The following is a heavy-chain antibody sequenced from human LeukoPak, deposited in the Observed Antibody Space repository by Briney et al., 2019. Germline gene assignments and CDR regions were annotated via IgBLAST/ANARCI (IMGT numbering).Heavy chain of an antibody. CDR3: ARVTLLPTHIDY. CDR2: IYYSGST. Sequence: SETLSLTCTVSGGSISSYYWSWIRQPPGKGLEWIGNIYYSGSTNYNPSLKSRVTISVDTSKNQFSLKLSSVTAADTAVYYCARVTLLPTHIDYWGQGALVTVSS. CDR1: GGSISSYY. V-gene: IGHV4-59*01. D-gene: IGHD2/OR15-2a*01. J-gene: IGHJ4*02.